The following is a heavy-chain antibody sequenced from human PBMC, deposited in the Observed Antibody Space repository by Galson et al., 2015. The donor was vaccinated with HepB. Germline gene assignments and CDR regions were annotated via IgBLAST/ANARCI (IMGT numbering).Heavy chain of an antibody. D-gene: IGHD3-22*01. CDR3: ARQLVHPYYDSSGYFY. Sequence: PALVKPTQTLTLTCTFSGFSLSTRGVGVGWIRQPPGKALEWLALIYWDDDKRYSPSLKSRLTITKDTSKNQVVLTMTNMDPVDTATYYCARQLVHPYYDSSGYFYWGQGTLVTVSS. J-gene: IGHJ4*02. CDR1: GFSLSTRGVG. CDR2: IYWDDDK. V-gene: IGHV2-5*02.